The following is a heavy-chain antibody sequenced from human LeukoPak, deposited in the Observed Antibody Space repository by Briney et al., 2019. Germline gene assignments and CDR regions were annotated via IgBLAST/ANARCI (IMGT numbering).Heavy chain of an antibody. J-gene: IGHJ4*02. V-gene: IGHV3-23*01. CDR1: GFTFSSYA. D-gene: IGHD1-14*01. Sequence: GGSLRLSCAASGFTFSSYAMSWVRQAPGKGVEWVSAISGSGGSTYYADSVKGRFTISRDNSKNTLYLQMNSLRAEDTAVYYCAKIKRFPDSGFDYWGQGTLVTVSS. CDR2: ISGSGGST. CDR3: AKIKRFPDSGFDY.